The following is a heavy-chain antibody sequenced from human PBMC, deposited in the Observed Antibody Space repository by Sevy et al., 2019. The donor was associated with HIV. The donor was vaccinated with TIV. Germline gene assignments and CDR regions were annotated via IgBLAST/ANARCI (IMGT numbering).Heavy chain of an antibody. V-gene: IGHV3-21*01. CDR3: ARARDGSGSYSGYYYYGMDV. CDR2: ISSSSSYI. J-gene: IGHJ6*04. D-gene: IGHD3-10*01. Sequence: GGSLTLSCAASGFTFSSYSMNWVRHAPGKGLEWVSSISSSSSYIYYADSVKGRFTISRDNAKNSLYLQMNSLRAEDTAVYYCARARDGSGSYSGYYYYGMDVWGKGTTVTVSS. CDR1: GFTFSSYS.